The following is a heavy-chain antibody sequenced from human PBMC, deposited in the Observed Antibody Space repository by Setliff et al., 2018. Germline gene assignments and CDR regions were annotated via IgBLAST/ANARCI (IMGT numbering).Heavy chain of an antibody. V-gene: IGHV1-24*01. CDR1: GYTLTELS. CDR2: FDPEDGET. CDR3: ARELPRTIFGVVIDY. J-gene: IGHJ4*02. D-gene: IGHD3-3*01. Sequence: ASVKVSCKVSGYTLTELSMHWVRQAPGKGLEWMGGFDPEDGETIYAQKFQGRGTITADKSTSTAYMELSSLRSEDTAVYYCARELPRTIFGVVIDYWGQGTLVTVSS.